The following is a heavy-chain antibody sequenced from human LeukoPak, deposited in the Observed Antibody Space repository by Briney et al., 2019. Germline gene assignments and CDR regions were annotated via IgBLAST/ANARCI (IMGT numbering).Heavy chain of an antibody. CDR1: GFTFSTYG. D-gene: IGHD3-10*01. Sequence: GGSLRLSCAASGFTFSTYGTHWVRQAPGKGLEWVAVITYDGKTTYYADSVKGRFTISRDNSKNTLYLQMNSLRAEDTAVYYCAKDEGITMVRGVKGFDYWGQGTLVTVSS. V-gene: IGHV3-30*18. J-gene: IGHJ4*02. CDR2: ITYDGKTT. CDR3: AKDEGITMVRGVKGFDY.